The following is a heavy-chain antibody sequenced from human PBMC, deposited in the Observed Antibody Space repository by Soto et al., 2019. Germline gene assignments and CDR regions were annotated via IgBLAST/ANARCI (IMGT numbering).Heavy chain of an antibody. CDR1: GFSFSSLA. V-gene: IGHV3-23*01. D-gene: IGHD2-21*02. CDR3: AKDQTDVTLFDY. CDR2: ISGRGVDT. Sequence: HPGGSLRLSCAASGFSFSSLAMSWVCQAPGKGLEWVSSISGRGVDTLYADSVKGRFTISRDNSRNTLYLQVNSLRAEDTAVYYCAKDQTDVTLFDYWGQGTLVTVSS. J-gene: IGHJ4*02.